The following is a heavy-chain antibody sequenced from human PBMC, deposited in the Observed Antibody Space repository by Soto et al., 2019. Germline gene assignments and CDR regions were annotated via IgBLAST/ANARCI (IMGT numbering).Heavy chain of an antibody. D-gene: IGHD2-15*01. Sequence: GGSLRLSCAASGFTFSSYAMSWVRQAPGKGLEWVSAISGSGGSTYYADSVKGRFTISRDNSKNTLYLQMNSLRAEDTAVYYCAKKIRVYCSGGSCYPGPFDYWGQGTLVTVSS. CDR2: ISGSGGST. V-gene: IGHV3-23*01. CDR1: GFTFSSYA. J-gene: IGHJ4*02. CDR3: AKKIRVYCSGGSCYPGPFDY.